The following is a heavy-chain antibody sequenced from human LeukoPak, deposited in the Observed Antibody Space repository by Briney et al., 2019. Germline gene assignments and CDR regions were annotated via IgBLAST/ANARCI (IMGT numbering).Heavy chain of an antibody. CDR1: GYTFTSYY. CDR3: AREDGDSTQFDY. Sequence: ASVKVSCKASGYTFTSYYMHWVRQAPGQGLEWMGVINPLGGSTTYAHKFQGRVTMTRDTSTRTVFMELNSLRSEDTAVYYCAREDGDSTQFDYWGQGTLVTVSS. J-gene: IGHJ4*02. V-gene: IGHV1-46*01. CDR2: INPLGGST. D-gene: IGHD4-17*01.